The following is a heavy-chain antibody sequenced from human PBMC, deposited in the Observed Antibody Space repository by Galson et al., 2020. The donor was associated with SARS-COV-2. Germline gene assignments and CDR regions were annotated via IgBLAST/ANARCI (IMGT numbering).Heavy chain of an antibody. V-gene: IGHV5-51*01. Sequence: HGESLKISCKGSGYSFTSYWIGWVRQMSGKGLEWMGIIYPGDSDTRYSPSFQGQVTISADKSISTAYLQWSSLKAADTAMYYCASTMNGGTDYGDYGGFGYWGQGTLVTVSS. J-gene: IGHJ4*02. D-gene: IGHD4-17*01. CDR1: GYSFTSYW. CDR2: IYPGDSDT. CDR3: ASTMNGGTDYGDYGGFGY.